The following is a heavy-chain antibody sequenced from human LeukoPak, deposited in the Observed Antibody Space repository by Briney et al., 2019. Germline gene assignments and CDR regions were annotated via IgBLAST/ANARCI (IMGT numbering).Heavy chain of an antibody. V-gene: IGHV1-18*01. CDR2: ISAYNGNT. CDR1: GYTFTSYG. CDR3: ARGAYYYDISGYYLLADY. J-gene: IGHJ4*02. Sequence: ASVKVSCKASGYTFTSYGISWVRQAPGQGLEWMGWISAYNGNTNYAQKLQGRVTMTTDTSTSTAYMELRSLRSDDTAVYYCARGAYYYDISGYYLLADYWGQGTLVTVSS. D-gene: IGHD3-22*01.